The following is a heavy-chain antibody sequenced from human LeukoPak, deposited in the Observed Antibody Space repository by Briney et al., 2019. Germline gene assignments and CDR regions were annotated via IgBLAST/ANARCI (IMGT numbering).Heavy chain of an antibody. V-gene: IGHV3-66*01. CDR2: IYSGGST. J-gene: IGHJ4*02. CDR3: ASLVYYDSGGHFDY. D-gene: IGHD3-22*01. Sequence: GGSLRLSCAASGFTVSSNYMSWVRQAPGKGLEWVSVIYSGGSTYYADSVKGRFTISRDNSKNTLYLQMNSLRAEDTAVYYCASLVYYDSGGHFDYWGQGTLVTVSS. CDR1: GFTVSSNY.